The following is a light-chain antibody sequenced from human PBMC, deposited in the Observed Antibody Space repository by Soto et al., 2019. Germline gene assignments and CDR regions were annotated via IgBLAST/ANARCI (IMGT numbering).Light chain of an antibody. Sequence: QSVLTQPPSVSAAPGQKVTISCSGSSSNIGNNYVSWYQQLPGTAPKLLIYDNNKRPSGIPDRFPGSKSGTSATLGITGLQTGDEADYYCGTWDSSLAREVFGGGTKLTVL. CDR2: DNN. J-gene: IGLJ3*02. CDR3: GTWDSSLAREV. V-gene: IGLV1-51*01. CDR1: SSNIGNNY.